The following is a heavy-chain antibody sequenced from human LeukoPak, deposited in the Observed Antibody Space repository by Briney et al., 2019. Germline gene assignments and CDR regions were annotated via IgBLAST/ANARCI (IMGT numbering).Heavy chain of an antibody. CDR3: ARDFYDSSGYYYDY. Sequence: GGPLRLSCAASGFTFSGYTMSWVRQAPGKGLEWVSAVSGSGDKTYYADSVKGRFTISRDNSKGTLYLQMNSLGAEDTALYYCARDFYDSSGYYYDYWGQGTLVTVSS. CDR1: GFTFSGYT. V-gene: IGHV3-23*01. J-gene: IGHJ4*02. D-gene: IGHD3-22*01. CDR2: VSGSGDKT.